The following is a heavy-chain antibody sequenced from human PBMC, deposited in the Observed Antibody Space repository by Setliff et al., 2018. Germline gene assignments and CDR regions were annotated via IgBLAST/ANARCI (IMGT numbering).Heavy chain of an antibody. Sequence: ASVKVSCKASGYTFSTYAIHWVRQAHGQRPDWMGWINAGNGITKYSQKLQGRVTLTTDTSTSTGYMEARSLTSDDTAIYYCARLVRYCTTTSCQGASGAEFWGQGTLFTVSS. V-gene: IGHV1-3*01. CDR1: GYTFSTYA. D-gene: IGHD2-2*01. CDR2: INAGNGIT. J-gene: IGHJ4*02. CDR3: ARLVRYCTTTSCQGASGAEF.